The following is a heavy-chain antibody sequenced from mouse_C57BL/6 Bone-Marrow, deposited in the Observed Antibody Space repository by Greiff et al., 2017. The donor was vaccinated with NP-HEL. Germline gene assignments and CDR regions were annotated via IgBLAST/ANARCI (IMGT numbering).Heavy chain of an antibody. D-gene: IGHD2-2*01. CDR2: ISDGGSYT. Sequence: DVQLVESGGGLVKPGGSLKLSCAASGFTFSSYAMSWVRQTPEKRLEWVATISDGGSYTYYPDNVKGRFTISRDNAKNNLYLQMSHLKSEDTAMYYCARWLPIYYAMDYWGQGTSVTVSS. CDR1: GFTFSSYA. V-gene: IGHV5-4*01. CDR3: ARWLPIYYAMDY. J-gene: IGHJ4*01.